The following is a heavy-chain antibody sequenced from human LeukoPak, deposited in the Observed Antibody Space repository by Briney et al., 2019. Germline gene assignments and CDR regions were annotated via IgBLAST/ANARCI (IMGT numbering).Heavy chain of an antibody. CDR3: ARLGDTAMY. CDR2: IPHNGTGE. J-gene: IGHJ4*02. D-gene: IGHD5-18*01. CDR1: RFTFSSYG. V-gene: IGHV3-30*03. Sequence: SGGSLRLSCAASRFTFSSYGMHWIRQAPGKGLEWVAVIPHNGTGEYYADSVKGRFTISRDNAKNSLYLQMNSLRAEDTAVYYCARLGDTAMYWGQGTLVTVSS.